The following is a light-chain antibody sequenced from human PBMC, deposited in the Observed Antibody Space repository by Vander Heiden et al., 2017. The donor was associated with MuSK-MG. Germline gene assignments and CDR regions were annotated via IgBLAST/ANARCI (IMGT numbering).Light chain of an antibody. V-gene: IGKV3-20*01. Sequence: DIVLTQSPVTLSLSPGQRVTLSCRASQSINSNYLAWYQQKPGQAPRLLISGASRRASGIPDRFSDSGSGTDFALTISRLEPEDFAVYYCQQYGSSPLTFGGGTKVEIK. J-gene: IGKJ4*01. CDR2: GAS. CDR1: QSINSNY. CDR3: QQYGSSPLT.